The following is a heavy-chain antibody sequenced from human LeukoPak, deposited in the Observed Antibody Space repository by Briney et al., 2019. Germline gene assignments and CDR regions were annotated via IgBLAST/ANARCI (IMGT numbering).Heavy chain of an antibody. V-gene: IGHV4-31*03. CDR1: GGSISSGGYY. Sequence: SETLSLTCTVSGGSISSGGYYWSWIRQHPGKGLEWIGYIYYSGSTYYNPSLKSRVTISADTSKDQFSLKLGSVTAADTAVYYCARMKYYYDSSGYYYDAFDIWGQGTMVTVSS. CDR2: IYYSGST. D-gene: IGHD3-22*01. J-gene: IGHJ3*02. CDR3: ARMKYYYDSSGYYYDAFDI.